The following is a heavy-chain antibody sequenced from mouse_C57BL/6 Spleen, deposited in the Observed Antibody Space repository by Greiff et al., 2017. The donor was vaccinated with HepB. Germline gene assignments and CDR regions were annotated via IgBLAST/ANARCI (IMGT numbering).Heavy chain of an antibody. D-gene: IGHD1-1*01. CDR3: ARGHGSSHFAY. CDR1: GYTFTSYW. CDR2: IYPSDSET. V-gene: IGHV1-61*01. Sequence: QVQLQQPGAELVRPGSSVKLSCKASGYTFTSYWMDWVKQRPGQGLEWIGNIYPSDSETHYNQKFKDKATLTVDKSSSTAYMQLSSLTSEDSAVYYCARGHGSSHFAYWGQGTLVTVSA. J-gene: IGHJ3*01.